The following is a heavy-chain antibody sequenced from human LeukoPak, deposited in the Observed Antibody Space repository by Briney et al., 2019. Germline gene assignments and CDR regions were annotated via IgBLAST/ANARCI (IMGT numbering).Heavy chain of an antibody. CDR2: IGGSGGTT. J-gene: IGHJ4*02. CDR3: AKGLTRPLDS. V-gene: IGHV3-23*01. Sequence: PGGSLRLSYAASGFTFSSYAMSWVRQAPGKGLEWVSAIGGSGGTTYYADSVKGRFTISRDNSKNTLYLQMDSLRAEDTAIYYCAKGLTRPLDSRGQGTLVTVSS. CDR1: GFTFSSYA.